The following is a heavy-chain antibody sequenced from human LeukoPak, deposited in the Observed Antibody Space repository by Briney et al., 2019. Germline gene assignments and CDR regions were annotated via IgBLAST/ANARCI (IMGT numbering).Heavy chain of an antibody. J-gene: IGHJ6*04. Sequence: GASVKVSCKVSGYTLTELSMHWVRQAPGKGLEWVGGFDPEDGETIYAQKFQGRVTMTEDTSTDTAYMELSSLRSEDTAVYYCARAHYASSNIKVPFDVWGKGTTVTVSS. CDR2: FDPEDGET. CDR1: GYTLTELS. D-gene: IGHD3-22*01. CDR3: ARAHYASSNIKVPFDV. V-gene: IGHV1-24*01.